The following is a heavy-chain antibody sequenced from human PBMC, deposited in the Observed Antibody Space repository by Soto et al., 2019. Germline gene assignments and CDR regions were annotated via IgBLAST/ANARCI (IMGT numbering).Heavy chain of an antibody. Sequence: ASVKVSCKASGGTFSSYTISWVRQAPGQGLEWMGRIIPILGIANYAQKFQGRVTITADKSTSTAYMELSSLRSEDTAVYYCASLGYCSSTSCPKSGTWFDPWGQRTLVTVSS. CDR2: IIPILGIA. D-gene: IGHD2-2*01. J-gene: IGHJ5*02. V-gene: IGHV1-69*02. CDR1: GGTFSSYT. CDR3: ASLGYCSSTSCPKSGTWFDP.